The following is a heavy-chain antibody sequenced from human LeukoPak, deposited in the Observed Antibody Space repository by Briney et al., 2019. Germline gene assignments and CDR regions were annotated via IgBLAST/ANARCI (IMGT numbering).Heavy chain of an antibody. CDR3: ARAQVLPDGYSGYEVEGYYFDY. V-gene: IGHV4-59*01. Sequence: SETLSLTCTVSGGSISSYYWSWIRQPPGKGLEWIGYIYYSGSTNYNPSLKSRVTISVDTSKNQFSLKLSSVTAADTAVYYCARAQVLPDGYSGYEVEGYYFDYWGRGTLVTVSS. CDR2: IYYSGST. J-gene: IGHJ4*02. D-gene: IGHD5-12*01. CDR1: GGSISSYY.